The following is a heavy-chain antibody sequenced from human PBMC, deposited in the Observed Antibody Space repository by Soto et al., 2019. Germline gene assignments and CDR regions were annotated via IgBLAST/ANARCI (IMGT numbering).Heavy chain of an antibody. CDR3: AGDPAPYYYDSSGYFPYNWFDP. J-gene: IGHJ5*02. CDR1: GYNFTSYG. V-gene: IGHV1-18*04. CDR2: ISAYNGNT. D-gene: IGHD3-22*01. Sequence: ASVKVSCKASGYNFTSYGISWVRQAPGQGLEWMGWISAYNGNTNYAQKLQGRVTMTTDTSTSTAYMELRSLRSDDTAVYYCAGDPAPYYYDSSGYFPYNWFDPLGQRTLVTVSS.